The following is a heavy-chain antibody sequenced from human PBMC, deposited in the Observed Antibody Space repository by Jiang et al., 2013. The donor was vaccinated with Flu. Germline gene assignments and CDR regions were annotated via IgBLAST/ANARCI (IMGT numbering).Heavy chain of an antibody. Sequence: CAASGFTFSDHYMDWVRQAPGKGLEWVGRTRNKANSYTTEYAASVKGRFTISRDDSKNSLYLQMNSLKTEDTAVYYCARVQPTPYYYDTSGYYDYWGQGTLVTVSS. CDR1: GFTFSDHY. V-gene: IGHV3-72*01. CDR2: TRNKANSYTT. CDR3: ARVQPTPYYYDTSGYYDY. D-gene: IGHD3-22*01. J-gene: IGHJ4*02.